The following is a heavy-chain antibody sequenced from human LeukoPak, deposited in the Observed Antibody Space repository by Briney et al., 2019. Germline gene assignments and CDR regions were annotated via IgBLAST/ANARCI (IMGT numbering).Heavy chain of an antibody. D-gene: IGHD3-3*01. J-gene: IGHJ4*02. Sequence: SETLSLTCAVSGGSITSDTYYWSWLRQPPGTGLEWIGYILHSGSTYYNPSLKSRVTISIDTSKSQFSLKLSSVTAADKAVYYCAKTRDFWSGYFDYWGQGTLVTVSS. V-gene: IGHV4-30-2*01. CDR3: AKTRDFWSGYFDY. CDR1: GGSITSDTYY. CDR2: ILHSGST.